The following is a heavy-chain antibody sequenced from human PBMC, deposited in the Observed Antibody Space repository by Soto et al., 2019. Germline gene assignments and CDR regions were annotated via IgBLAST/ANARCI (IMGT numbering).Heavy chain of an antibody. Sequence: GGSLSLSCAASGFTFSNYNMNWVRQAPGKGLEWVSSISTSSSYIYYADSVKGRFTISRDNAKNSLYLQMNSLRAEDTAVYYCATSYSSGSFDYWGQGALVTVSS. V-gene: IGHV3-21*01. D-gene: IGHD6-19*01. CDR3: ATSYSSGSFDY. J-gene: IGHJ4*02. CDR1: GFTFSNYN. CDR2: ISTSSSYI.